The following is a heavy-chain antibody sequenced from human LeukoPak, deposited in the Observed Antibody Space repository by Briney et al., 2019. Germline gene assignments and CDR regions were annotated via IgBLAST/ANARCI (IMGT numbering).Heavy chain of an antibody. CDR1: GFTFSSYA. Sequence: GGSLRLSCAASGFTFSSYAMSWVRQAPGKGLEWVSAISGSGGSTYYADSVKGRFTISRDNSKNTLYLQMNSLRAEDTAVYDCARQITSPYYYYGMDVWGQGTTVTVSS. CDR3: ARQITSPYYYYGMDV. D-gene: IGHD3-10*01. V-gene: IGHV3-23*01. J-gene: IGHJ6*02. CDR2: ISGSGGST.